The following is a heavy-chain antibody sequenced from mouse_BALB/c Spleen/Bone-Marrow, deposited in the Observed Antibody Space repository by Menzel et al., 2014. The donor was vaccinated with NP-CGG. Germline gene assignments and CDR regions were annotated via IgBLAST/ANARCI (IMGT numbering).Heavy chain of an antibody. V-gene: IGHV14-3*02. CDR3: ARWEYYAMDY. Sequence: VQLQQSGAELVKPGASVKLSCTASGFNIKDTYMHWVKQRPEQGLEWIGRIDPANGNTKYDPKSQGKATITADTSSNTAYLQPSSLTSEDTAVYYCARWEYYAMDYWGQGTSVTVSS. D-gene: IGHD4-1*01. CDR2: IDPANGNT. CDR1: GFNIKDTY. J-gene: IGHJ4*01.